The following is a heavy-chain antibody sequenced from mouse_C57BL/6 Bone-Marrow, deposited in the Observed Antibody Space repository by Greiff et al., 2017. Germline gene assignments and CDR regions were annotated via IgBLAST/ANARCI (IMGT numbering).Heavy chain of an antibody. Sequence: EVQGVESGGGLVQSGRSLRLSCATSGFTFSDFYMEWVRQAPGKGLEWIAASRNKANDYTTEYSASVKGRFIVSRDTSQSILYLQMNALRAEDTAIYYCARESNWDDYYAMDYWGQGTSVTVSS. J-gene: IGHJ4*01. CDR2: SRNKANDYTT. D-gene: IGHD4-1*01. V-gene: IGHV7-1*01. CDR1: GFTFSDFY. CDR3: ARESNWDDYYAMDY.